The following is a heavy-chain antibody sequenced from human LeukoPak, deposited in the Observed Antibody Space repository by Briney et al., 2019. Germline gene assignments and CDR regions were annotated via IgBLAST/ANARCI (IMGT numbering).Heavy chain of an antibody. CDR3: ARSIGGYVWGSYRSGYMDV. D-gene: IGHD3-16*02. V-gene: IGHV1-46*01. CDR1: GYTFTSYY. CDR2: INPSGGST. J-gene: IGHJ6*03. Sequence: ASVKVSCKASGYTFTSYYMHWVRQAPGQGLEWMGIINPSGGSTSYAQKFQGRVTMTRDTSTSTVYMELSSLRSEDTAVYYCARSIGGYVWGSYRSGYMDVWGKGTTVTISS.